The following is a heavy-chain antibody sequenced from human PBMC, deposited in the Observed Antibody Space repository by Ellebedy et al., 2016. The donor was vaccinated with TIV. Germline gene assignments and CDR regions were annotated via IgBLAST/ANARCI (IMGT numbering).Heavy chain of an antibody. CDR3: AKGRSGTYIHHAFDY. CDR1: GFTFSSSA. J-gene: IGHJ4*02. Sequence: GEYLKISCAASGFTFSSSAMSWVRQAPGKGLEWVSGFGISGDTTYYADSVKGRFTISRDNSKNTLYLQMNSLRAEDTAIYYCAKGRSGTYIHHAFDYWGQGTLVTVSS. V-gene: IGHV3-23*01. D-gene: IGHD1-14*01. CDR2: FGISGDTT.